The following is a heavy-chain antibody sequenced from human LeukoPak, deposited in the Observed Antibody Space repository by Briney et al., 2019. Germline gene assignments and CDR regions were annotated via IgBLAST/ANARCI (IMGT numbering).Heavy chain of an antibody. CDR1: GFTFSSYT. CDR2: IIRGSGYI. V-gene: IGHV3-21*01. J-gene: IGHJ3*02. CDR3: ARGDYGDDHAFDI. D-gene: IGHD4-17*01. Sequence: GGSLRLSCAASGFTFSSYTINWVRQAPGKGLGLVSSIIRGSGYIYYAASVKGRFTISRDNPKNSLYLQMNSLRAEDTAVYYCARGDYGDDHAFDIWGQGTMVTVSS.